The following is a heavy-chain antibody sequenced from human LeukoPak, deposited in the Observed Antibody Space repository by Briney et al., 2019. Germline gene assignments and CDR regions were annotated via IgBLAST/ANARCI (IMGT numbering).Heavy chain of an antibody. J-gene: IGHJ4*02. D-gene: IGHD3-10*01. Sequence: GGSLRLSCAASGFTFSSYGMHWVRHAPGKRLEWVAFVRYDGSNKYYADSVKGRFTISRDNSKNTLYLQMNSLRAEDTAVYYCAKESPDFYGSGSYYWGIDYWGQGTLVTVSS. V-gene: IGHV3-30*02. CDR1: GFTFSSYG. CDR3: AKESPDFYGSGSYYWGIDY. CDR2: VRYDGSNK.